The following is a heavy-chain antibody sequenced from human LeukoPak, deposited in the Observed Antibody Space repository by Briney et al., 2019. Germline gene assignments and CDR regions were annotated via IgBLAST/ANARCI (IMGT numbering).Heavy chain of an antibody. CDR1: GGSISSSSYY. V-gene: IGHV4-39*07. J-gene: IGHJ4*02. CDR2: INHSGST. CDR3: ARGRVRVDY. Sequence: SETLSLTCTVSGGSISSSSYYWGWIRQPPGKGLEWIGEINHSGSTNYNPSLKSRVTISVDTSKNQFSLKLSSVTAADTAVYYCARGRVRVDYWGQGTLVTVSS.